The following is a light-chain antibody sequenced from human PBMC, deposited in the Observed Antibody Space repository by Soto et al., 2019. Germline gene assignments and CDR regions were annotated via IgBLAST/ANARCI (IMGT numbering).Light chain of an antibody. CDR2: AAS. V-gene: IGKV1-9*01. CDR3: QQLRMYPSS. J-gene: IGKJ4*01. Sequence: IQLTPSPSSLSASVGDRVTITCRASQDIAIYLAWYQQKPGEAPKLLIYAASTLYGGVPSRFSGSGSGTDFALTITSPQAEDFATYYCQQLRMYPSSFGGGTKVDIK. CDR1: QDIAIY.